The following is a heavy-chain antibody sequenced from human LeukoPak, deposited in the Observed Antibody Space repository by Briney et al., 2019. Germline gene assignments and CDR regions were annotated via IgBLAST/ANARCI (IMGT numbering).Heavy chain of an antibody. CDR1: GFTFSSYA. CDR3: ARESDRGRYFDY. J-gene: IGHJ4*02. V-gene: IGHV3-30-3*01. Sequence: GGSLRLSCAASGFTFSSYALNWVRQAPGKGLEWVAVISYDGSSKYYADSVKGRFTISRDNSKNTLYLQMNSLRAEDTAVYYCARESDRGRYFDYWGQGTLVTVSS. CDR2: ISYDGSSK. D-gene: IGHD3-10*01.